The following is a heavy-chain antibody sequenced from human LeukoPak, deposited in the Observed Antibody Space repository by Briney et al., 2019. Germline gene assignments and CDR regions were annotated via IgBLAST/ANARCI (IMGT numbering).Heavy chain of an antibody. V-gene: IGHV4-59*01. CDR1: GGSISGFY. Sequence: PSETLSLTCTVSGGSISGFYWSWIRQPPGKGLEWIGYIYYSGSTSYNPSLKSRVTISVDTSKNQISLKLSSMTAADTAVYYCARGAGNYYFYGMDVWGQGTTVTVSS. CDR3: ARGAGNYYFYGMDV. CDR2: IYYSGST. J-gene: IGHJ6*02.